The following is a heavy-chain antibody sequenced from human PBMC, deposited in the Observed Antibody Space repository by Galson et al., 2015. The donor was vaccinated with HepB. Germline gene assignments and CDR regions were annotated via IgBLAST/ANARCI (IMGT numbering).Heavy chain of an antibody. CDR2: IRSKAYGGTT. CDR1: GFTFGDYA. D-gene: IGHD3-10*01. CDR3: TRSRWLWRYYGSGNPFDY. Sequence: SLRLSCAASGFTFGDYAMSWFRQAPGKGLEWVGFIRSKAYGGTTEYAASVKGRFTISRDDSKSIAYLQMNSLKTEDTAVYYCTRSRWLWRYYGSGNPFDYWGQGTLVTVSS. V-gene: IGHV3-49*03. J-gene: IGHJ4*02.